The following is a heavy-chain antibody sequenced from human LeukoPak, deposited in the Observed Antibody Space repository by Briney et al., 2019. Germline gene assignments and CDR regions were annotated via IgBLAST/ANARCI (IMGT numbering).Heavy chain of an antibody. CDR1: GFTFSSYA. V-gene: IGHV3-23*01. D-gene: IGHD6-13*01. CDR3: AKSESGSWLFDAFDF. CDR2: ITASGGNT. J-gene: IGHJ3*01. Sequence: QSGGSLRLSCAASGFTFSSYAMTWVRQTPGKGLEWVSGITASGGNTYYADSVKGRFTISRDNSKNTLFLQMNNLRDDDTALYYCAKSESGSWLFDAFDFWGQGTMVTVSS.